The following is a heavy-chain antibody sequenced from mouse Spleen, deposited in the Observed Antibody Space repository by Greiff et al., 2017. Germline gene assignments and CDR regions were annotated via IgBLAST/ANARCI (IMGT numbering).Heavy chain of an antibody. CDR2: ISCYNGAT. Sequence: LVKTGASVKISCKASCYSFTGYYMHWVKQSHGKSLEWIGYISCYNGATSYNQKFKGKATFTVDTSSSTAYMQFNSLTSEDSAVYYCASTLGPYAMDYWGQGTSVTVSS. V-gene: IGHV1S34*01. CDR3: ASTLGPYAMDY. CDR1: CYSFTGYY. J-gene: IGHJ4*01.